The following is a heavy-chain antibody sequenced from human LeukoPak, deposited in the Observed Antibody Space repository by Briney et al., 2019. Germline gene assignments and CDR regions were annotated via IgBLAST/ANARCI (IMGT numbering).Heavy chain of an antibody. D-gene: IGHD3-3*01. Sequence: SETLSLTCAVYGGSFSGYYWSWIRQPPGKGLEWIGEINHSGSTNYNPSLKSRVTISVDTYKNHFSLKLSSVTAADTAVYYCARWGYDFWSGYQHQRVFDYWGQGTLVTVSS. CDR2: INHSGST. CDR1: GGSFSGYY. J-gene: IGHJ4*02. CDR3: ARWGYDFWSGYQHQRVFDY. V-gene: IGHV4-34*01.